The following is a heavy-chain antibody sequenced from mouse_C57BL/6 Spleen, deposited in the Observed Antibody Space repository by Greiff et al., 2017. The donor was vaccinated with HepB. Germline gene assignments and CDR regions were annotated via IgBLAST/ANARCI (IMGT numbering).Heavy chain of an antibody. CDR1: GFNIKDDY. V-gene: IGHV14-4*01. D-gene: IGHD2-3*01. Sequence: VQLQQSGAELVRPGASVKLSCTASGFNIKDDYMHWVKQRPEQGLEWIGWIDPENGDPEYASKFQGKATITADTSSNTAYLQLSSLTSEDTAVYYCTDGYYRDYWGQGTTLTVSS. CDR2: IDPENGDP. J-gene: IGHJ2*01. CDR3: TDGYYRDY.